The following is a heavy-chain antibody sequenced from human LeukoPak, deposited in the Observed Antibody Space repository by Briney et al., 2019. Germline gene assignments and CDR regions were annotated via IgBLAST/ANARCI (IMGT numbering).Heavy chain of an antibody. V-gene: IGHV1-8*02. Sequence: ASVKVSCKASGYTFTGYYIHWVRQATGQGLEWMGWMSPNSDNAGYAPKFQGRVTMTRNTSISTAYMDLSSLTSEDTAVYYCVRVVGYHGSGTYYKEGFDPWGQGTLVIVSS. CDR3: VRVVGYHGSGTYYKEGFDP. CDR1: GYTFTGYY. D-gene: IGHD3-10*01. CDR2: MSPNSDNA. J-gene: IGHJ5*02.